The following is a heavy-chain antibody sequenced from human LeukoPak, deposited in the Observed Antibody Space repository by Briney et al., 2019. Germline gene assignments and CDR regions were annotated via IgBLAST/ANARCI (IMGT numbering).Heavy chain of an antibody. CDR1: GGSISSYY. V-gene: IGHV4-59*06. Sequence: PSETLSLTCTVSGGSISSYYWSWIRQPPGKGLEWIGYIYYSGSTYYNPSLKSRVTISVDTSKNQFSLKLSSVTAADTAVYYCARSRSNDFWSGYLVYWFDPWGQGTLVTVSS. CDR2: IYYSGST. J-gene: IGHJ5*02. CDR3: ARSRSNDFWSGYLVYWFDP. D-gene: IGHD3-3*01.